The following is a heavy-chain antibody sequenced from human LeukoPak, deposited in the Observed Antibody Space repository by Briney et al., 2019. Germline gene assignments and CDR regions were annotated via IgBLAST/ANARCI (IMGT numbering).Heavy chain of an antibody. J-gene: IGHJ4*02. V-gene: IGHV3-66*01. D-gene: IGHD4-17*01. CDR3: ARDPPRNYGLFDY. CDR2: IYSGGSK. Sequence: GGSLRLSCVASGFTVRRNYMSWVRQAPGKGLEWVSVIYSGGSKYYADSVKGRFIISRDNSKNTVYLQMNSLRAEDTAVYYCARDPPRNYGLFDYWGQGTLVTVSS. CDR1: GFTVRRNY.